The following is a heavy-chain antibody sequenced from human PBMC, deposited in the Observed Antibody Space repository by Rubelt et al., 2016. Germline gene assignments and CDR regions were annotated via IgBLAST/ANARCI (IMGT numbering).Heavy chain of an antibody. V-gene: IGHV3-66*01. Sequence: EVQLVESGGGLVQPGGSLRLSCAASGFTVSSNYMSWVRQAPGKGLEWVSVIYSGGSTYYADSVKCRCTISRCNSKNTLYLQMNSLRAEDTAVYYCARNWGFDYWGQGTLVTVSS. J-gene: IGHJ4*02. CDR3: ARNWGFDY. CDR1: GFTVSSNY. CDR2: IYSGGST. D-gene: IGHD7-27*01.